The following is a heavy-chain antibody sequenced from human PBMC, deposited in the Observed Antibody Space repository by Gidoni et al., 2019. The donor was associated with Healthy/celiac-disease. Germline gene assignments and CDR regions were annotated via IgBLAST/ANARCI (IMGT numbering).Heavy chain of an antibody. CDR3: AKGGVRGVM. Sequence: QLQLLEAGGGTVQPGRSLRLAFAASGFTFSSDVMHWVRQARGKGLEWVAVISYDGSNKYYADSVKGRFTISRDKSKNTLYLQMNSLRAEDTAVYYCAKGGVRGVMWGQGTLVTVSS. V-gene: IGHV3-30*18. CDR1: GFTFSSDV. D-gene: IGHD3-10*01. J-gene: IGHJ4*02. CDR2: ISYDGSNK.